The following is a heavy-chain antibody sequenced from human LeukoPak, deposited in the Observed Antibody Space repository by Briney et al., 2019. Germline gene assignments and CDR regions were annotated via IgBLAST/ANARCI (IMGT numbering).Heavy chain of an antibody. V-gene: IGHV4-59*08. Sequence: SETLSLTCTVSGGSISSYYWSWIRQPLGKGLEWIGYIYYSGSTNYNPSLKSRVTISVDTSKNQFSLKLSSVTAADTAMYYCARQKYCSGGSCYSAXDXFDIWGQGTMVTVSS. D-gene: IGHD2-15*01. J-gene: IGHJ3*02. CDR3: ARQKYCSGGSCYSAXDXFDI. CDR2: IYYSGST. CDR1: GGSISSYY.